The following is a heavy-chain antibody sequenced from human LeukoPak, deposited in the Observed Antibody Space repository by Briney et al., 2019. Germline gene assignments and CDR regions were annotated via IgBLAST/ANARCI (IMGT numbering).Heavy chain of an antibody. J-gene: IGHJ4*02. CDR3: AKDTPLCYFDY. Sequence: HPGGSLRLSCAASGFTFNNYNMNWVRQAPGKGLEWVSTVNDRGTGTYYADSVKGRFTISRDNSKNTLSLQMISLRAEDTALYYCAKDTPLCYFDYWGQGTLVTVSS. CDR1: GFTFNNYN. D-gene: IGHD3-16*01. CDR2: VNDRGTGT. V-gene: IGHV3-23*01.